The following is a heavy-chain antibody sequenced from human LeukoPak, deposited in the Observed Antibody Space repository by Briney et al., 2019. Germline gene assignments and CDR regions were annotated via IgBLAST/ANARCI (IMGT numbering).Heavy chain of an antibody. Sequence: PGGSLRLSCAASGFTFSSYSMNWVRQAPGKGLEWVSSISSSTTYIYYADSVKGRFTISRDNSKNTLYLQMNSLRAEDTAVYYCARDLDSSSWLDYWGQGTLVTVSS. CDR2: ISSSTTYI. D-gene: IGHD6-13*01. CDR1: GFTFSSYS. J-gene: IGHJ4*02. CDR3: ARDLDSSSWLDY. V-gene: IGHV3-21*01.